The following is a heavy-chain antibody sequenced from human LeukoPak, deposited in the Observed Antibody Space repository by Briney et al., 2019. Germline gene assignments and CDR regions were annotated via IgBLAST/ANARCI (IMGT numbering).Heavy chain of an antibody. CDR3: ARQNTMIVVADAFDI. J-gene: IGHJ3*02. CDR2: IYYSGST. Sequence: SETLSLTCTVSGGSISSGGYYWSRIRQPPGKGLEWIGSIYYSGSTYYNPSLKSRVTISVDTSKNQFSLKLSSVTAADTAVYYCARQNTMIVVADAFDIWGQGTMVTVSS. D-gene: IGHD3-22*01. V-gene: IGHV4-30-2*03. CDR1: GGSISSGGYY.